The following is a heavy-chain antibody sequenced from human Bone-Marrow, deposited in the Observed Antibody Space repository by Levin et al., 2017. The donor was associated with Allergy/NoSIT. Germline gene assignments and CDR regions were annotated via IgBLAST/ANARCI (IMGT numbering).Heavy chain of an antibody. CDR3: TKVGLYIGNEH. D-gene: IGHD5-12*01. CDR1: GFSFGDYA. Sequence: GGSLRLSCTGTGFSFGDYAVSWFRQAPGKGLEWVGFIRNRAYNGTTEYAAPVKGRFTISRDNSKSIAYLQMNSLKTEDTAVYYCTKVGLYIGNEHWGQGTLVTVSS. J-gene: IGHJ4*02. CDR2: IRNRAYNGTT. V-gene: IGHV3-49*03.